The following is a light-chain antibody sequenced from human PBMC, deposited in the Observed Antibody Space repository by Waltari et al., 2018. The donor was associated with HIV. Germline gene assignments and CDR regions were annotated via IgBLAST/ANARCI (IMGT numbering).Light chain of an antibody. J-gene: IGKJ1*01. Sequence: EIVLTQYPGTLSLSPGERATLSCRASQSIISNYLAWYQQKPGQAPRLLIYGASSRATGIPDRFSGSGSVTDFTLTISRLEPEDFAVYYCQQYGSSPWTFGQGTKVEIK. CDR3: QQYGSSPWT. CDR2: GAS. V-gene: IGKV3-20*01. CDR1: QSIISNY.